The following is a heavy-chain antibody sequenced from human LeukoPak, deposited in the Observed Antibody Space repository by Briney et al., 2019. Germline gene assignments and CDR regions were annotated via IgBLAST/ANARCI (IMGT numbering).Heavy chain of an antibody. J-gene: IGHJ4*02. CDR1: GYTFTGYY. Sequence: GASVKVSCKASGYTFTGYYMHWVRQAPGQGLEWMGWINPNSGGTNYAQKFQGRVTMTRDTSISTAYMELSRLRSDDTAVYYCARDLDYYDSSGLLYWGQETLVTVSS. D-gene: IGHD3-22*01. CDR3: ARDLDYYDSSGLLY. CDR2: INPNSGGT. V-gene: IGHV1-2*02.